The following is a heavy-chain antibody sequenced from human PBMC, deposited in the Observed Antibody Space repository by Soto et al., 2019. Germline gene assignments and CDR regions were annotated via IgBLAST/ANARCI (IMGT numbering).Heavy chain of an antibody. Sequence: GGSLKLSCAASGFTFSSYSMNWVRQAPGKGLEWVSSISSSSSYIYYADSVKGRFTISRDNAKNSLYLQMNSLRAEDTAVYYCARTGIAAAGALNWFDPWGQGTLVTVSS. D-gene: IGHD6-13*01. CDR3: ARTGIAAAGALNWFDP. J-gene: IGHJ5*02. V-gene: IGHV3-21*01. CDR1: GFTFSSYS. CDR2: ISSSSSYI.